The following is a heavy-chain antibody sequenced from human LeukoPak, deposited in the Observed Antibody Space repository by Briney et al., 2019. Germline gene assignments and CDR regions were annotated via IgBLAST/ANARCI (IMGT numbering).Heavy chain of an antibody. Sequence: SETLSLTCAVYGGSFSGYYWSWIRQPPGKGLEWIGEINHSGSTNYNASLKSRVTISVDTSKNQFSLKLSSVTAADTAVYYCARVGMATTKLGFDYWGQGTLVTVSS. D-gene: IGHD5-24*01. J-gene: IGHJ4*02. CDR2: INHSGST. CDR1: GGSFSGYY. CDR3: ARVGMATTKLGFDY. V-gene: IGHV4-34*01.